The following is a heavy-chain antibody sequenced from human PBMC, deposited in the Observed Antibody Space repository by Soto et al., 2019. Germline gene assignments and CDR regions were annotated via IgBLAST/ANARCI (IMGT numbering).Heavy chain of an antibody. J-gene: IGHJ6*03. CDR1: GYTFTSCY. V-gene: IGHV1-46*03. D-gene: IGHD1-1*01. Sequence: QVQLVQSGAEVKKPGASVKVSCKASGYTFTSCYMHWVRQAAGQGLEWVGIINPTDGSATYAQRFRGRVTMTRDTSTSTLYVELSSLRSDDTAVYFCARAGNAYYHHYMDVWGKGTTVTVSS. CDR3: ARAGNAYYHHYMDV. CDR2: INPTDGSA.